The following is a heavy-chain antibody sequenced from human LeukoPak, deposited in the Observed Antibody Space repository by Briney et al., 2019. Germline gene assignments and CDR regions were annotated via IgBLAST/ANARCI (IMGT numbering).Heavy chain of an antibody. CDR3: AKDVTSYYYYYYGMDV. Sequence: GGSLRLSCAASGFTFNSYAMSWVRQAPGKGLERVSAISGSGGSTYYAVSVKGRFTISRGNSKNTLYLQMNSLRAEDTAVYYCAKDVTSYYYYYYGMDVWGQVTTVTVSS. J-gene: IGHJ6*02. D-gene: IGHD3-16*01. CDR2: ISGSGGST. V-gene: IGHV3-23*01. CDR1: GFTFNSYA.